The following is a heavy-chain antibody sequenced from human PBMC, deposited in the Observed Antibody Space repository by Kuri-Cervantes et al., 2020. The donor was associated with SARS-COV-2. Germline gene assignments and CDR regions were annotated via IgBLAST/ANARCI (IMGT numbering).Heavy chain of an antibody. D-gene: IGHD1-26*01. J-gene: IGHJ4*02. CDR3: ARAGRWELLLGRLAYFDY. CDR2: ISSSSSYI. Sequence: GGSLRLSCAASGFTFSDYYMSWIRQAPGKGLEWVSYISSSSSYIYYADSVKGRFTISRDNAKNSLYLQMNSLRAEDTAVYYCARAGRWELLLGRLAYFDYWGQGTLVTVSS. CDR1: GFTFSDYY. V-gene: IGHV3-11*06.